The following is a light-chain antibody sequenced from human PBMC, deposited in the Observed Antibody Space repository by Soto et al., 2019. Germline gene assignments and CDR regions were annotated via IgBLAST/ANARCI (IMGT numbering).Light chain of an antibody. Sequence: EVVMTQSPLSLPVTLGQPGSISFRSSQFLVYRNGNTFLDWFFQRPGQSPRRLIYKVSNRDSGVPDRFSGSGSGTDFTLHISRVEAEDIGVYYCLQYTHWPNTFGQGTRLEIK. V-gene: IGKV2-30*01. CDR3: LQYTHWPNT. J-gene: IGKJ5*01. CDR1: QFLVYRNGNTF. CDR2: KVS.